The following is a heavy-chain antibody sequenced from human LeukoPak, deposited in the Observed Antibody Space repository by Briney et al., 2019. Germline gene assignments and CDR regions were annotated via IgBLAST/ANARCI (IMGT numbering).Heavy chain of an antibody. J-gene: IGHJ4*02. V-gene: IGHV4-34*01. CDR2: INHSGST. D-gene: IGHD2-2*01. Sequence: PSETLSLTCAVYGVSFSGYYWSWLRQPPGKGREWIGEINHSGSTNYNPSLKSRVTISVDTSKNQFSLKLSSVTAADTAVYYCARWFMEYQLLTALDYWGQGTLVTVSS. CDR3: ARWFMEYQLLTALDY. CDR1: GVSFSGYY.